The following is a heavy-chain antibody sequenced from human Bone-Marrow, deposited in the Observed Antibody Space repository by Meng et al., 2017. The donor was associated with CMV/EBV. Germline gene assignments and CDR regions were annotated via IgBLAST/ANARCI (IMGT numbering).Heavy chain of an antibody. J-gene: IGHJ6*02. CDR1: GFTFSSYA. D-gene: IGHD6-13*01. CDR3: ARDQRVYSGSPRTLYYYYYGMDV. Sequence: GESLKISCAASGFTFSSYAMHWVRQAPGKGLEWVAVISYDGSNKYYADSVKGRFTISRDNSKNTLYLQMNSLRAEDTAVYYCARDQRVYSGSPRTLYYYYYGMDVWGQGTTVTVSS. V-gene: IGHV3-30*04. CDR2: ISYDGSNK.